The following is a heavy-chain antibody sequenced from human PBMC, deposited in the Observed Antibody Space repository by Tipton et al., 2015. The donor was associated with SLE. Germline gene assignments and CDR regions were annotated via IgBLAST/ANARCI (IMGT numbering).Heavy chain of an antibody. CDR3: ARGDVD. CDR2: VYSSGSA. Sequence: TLSLTCSVSGDSITSHYWSWFRQSTGRGLEWIGRVYSSGSANYNPALISRVSMSVDISKNQFFLTLRSVTAADTAVYFCARGDVDWGQGTLVTVSS. V-gene: IGHV4-4*07. CDR1: GDSITSHY. J-gene: IGHJ4*02. D-gene: IGHD5-24*01.